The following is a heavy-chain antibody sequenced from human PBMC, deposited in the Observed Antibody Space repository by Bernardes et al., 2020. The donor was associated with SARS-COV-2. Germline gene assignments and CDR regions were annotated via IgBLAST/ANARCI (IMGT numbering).Heavy chain of an antibody. V-gene: IGHV3-48*01. CDR3: ARGWRENSFDY. CDR1: GFIFTTYS. Sequence: SLIRSCVGSGFIFTTYSMSWVRQAPGQGLEWLLFISSGGDTIHDADSVRGRFTVSRDDAKNSVYLQMNSLRAEDTAVYYCARGWRENSFDYWGQGALVTVSS. D-gene: IGHD2-15*01. CDR2: ISSGGDTI. J-gene: IGHJ4*02.